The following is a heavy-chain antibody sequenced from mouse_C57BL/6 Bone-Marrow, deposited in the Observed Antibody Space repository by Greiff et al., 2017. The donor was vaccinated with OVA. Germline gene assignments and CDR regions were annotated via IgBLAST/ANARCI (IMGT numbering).Heavy chain of an antibody. CDR3: ARHEERVVTTRGAWFAY. V-gene: IGHV1-62-2*01. CDR2: FYPGSGSI. Sequence: QVHVKQSGAELVKPGASVKLSCKASGYTFTEYTIHWVKQRSGQGLEWIGWFYPGSGSIKYNEKFKDKATLTADKSSSTVYMELSRLTSEDSAVYFWARHEERVVTTRGAWFAYWGQGTLVTVSA. J-gene: IGHJ3*01. D-gene: IGHD2-2*01. CDR1: GYTFTEYT.